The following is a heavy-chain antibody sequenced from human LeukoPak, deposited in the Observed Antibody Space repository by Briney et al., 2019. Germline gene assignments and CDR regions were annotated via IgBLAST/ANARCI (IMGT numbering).Heavy chain of an antibody. CDR1: GFTFDDYA. J-gene: IGHJ4*02. CDR3: AQSGGYDDY. D-gene: IGHD5-12*01. V-gene: IGHV3-9*01. CDR2: ISWNSGSI. Sequence: GGSLRLSCAASGFTFDDYAMHWVRQAPGKGVEWVSGISWNSGSIGYADSVKGRFTISRDNAKNSLYLQMNSLRAEDTALYYCAQSGGYDDYWGQGTLVTVSS.